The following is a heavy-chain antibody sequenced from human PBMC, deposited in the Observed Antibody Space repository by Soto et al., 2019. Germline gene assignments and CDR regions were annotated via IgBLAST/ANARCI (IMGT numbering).Heavy chain of an antibody. CDR2: ISYDGSNK. D-gene: IGHD6-13*01. Sequence: GGSLRLSCAASGITFSSYGMHWVRQAPGKGLEWVAVISYDGSNKYYADSVKGRFTISRDNSKNTLYLQMNSLRAEDTAVYYCAKLAAAGETYYYYGMDVWGQGTTVTVSS. V-gene: IGHV3-30*18. CDR3: AKLAAAGETYYYYGMDV. J-gene: IGHJ6*02. CDR1: GITFSSYG.